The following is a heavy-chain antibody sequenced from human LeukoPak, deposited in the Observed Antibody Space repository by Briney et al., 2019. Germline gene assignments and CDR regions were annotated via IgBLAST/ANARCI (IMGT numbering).Heavy chain of an antibody. Sequence: GESLKISCKSSGHSFTTYWIGWVRQLPGEGLEWMGVIFPDDSDTRYSPSFQGQVTISADKSISTAYLQWNSLKASDAAMYYCARNYDSGSTRAYVIWGQGTMVTVSS. CDR3: ARNYDSGSTRAYVI. CDR1: GHSFTTYW. CDR2: IFPDDSDT. V-gene: IGHV5-51*01. J-gene: IGHJ3*02. D-gene: IGHD3-10*01.